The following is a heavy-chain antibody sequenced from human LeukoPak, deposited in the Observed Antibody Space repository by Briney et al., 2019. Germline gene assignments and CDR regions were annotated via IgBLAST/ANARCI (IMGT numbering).Heavy chain of an antibody. D-gene: IGHD2-15*01. CDR2: ISGGGGGT. CDR3: ARGCSGGTCYVY. CDR1: GFIFSNYA. V-gene: IGHV3-23*01. J-gene: IGHJ4*02. Sequence: PGGSLRLSCAASGFIFSNYAMSWVRQAPGKGPEWVSGISGGGGGTYYADSVKGRFTISRANSKNPLYLQMGSLRAEDMAVYYCARGCSGGTCYVYWGQGTLVTVSS.